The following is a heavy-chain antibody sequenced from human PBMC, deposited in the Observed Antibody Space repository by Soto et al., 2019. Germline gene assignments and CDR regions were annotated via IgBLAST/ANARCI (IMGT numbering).Heavy chain of an antibody. D-gene: IGHD3-22*01. CDR1: VFTFSSYA. Sequence: GGSLRLSSAASVFTFSSYAMSWVRQAPGKGLEWVSAISGSGGSTYYADSVKGRFTISRDNSKNTLYLQMNSLRAEDTAVYYCARTMIVVVAGGHFDYWGQGTLVTVSS. V-gene: IGHV3-23*01. CDR3: ARTMIVVVAGGHFDY. J-gene: IGHJ4*02. CDR2: ISGSGGST.